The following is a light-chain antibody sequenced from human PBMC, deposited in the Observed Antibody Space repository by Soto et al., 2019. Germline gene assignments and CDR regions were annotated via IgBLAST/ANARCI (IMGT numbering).Light chain of an antibody. CDR3: SSYTSSSTPGV. CDR1: SSDVGGYNY. CDR2: EVS. J-gene: IGLJ3*02. Sequence: QSALTQPASVSGSPGQSITISCTGTSSDVGGYNYVSWYQQHPGKAPKLMIYEVSNRPSGVSNRFSGSKSGNTASLTISGLQVGDEADYYCSSYTSSSTPGVFGGGTKLPAL. V-gene: IGLV2-14*01.